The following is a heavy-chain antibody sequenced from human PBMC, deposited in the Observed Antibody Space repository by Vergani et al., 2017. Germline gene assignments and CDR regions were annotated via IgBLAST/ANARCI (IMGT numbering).Heavy chain of an antibody. Sequence: EVQLVESGGGLVQPGGSLRLSCAASGFTFSSYSMNWVRQAPGKGLEWVSYISSSSSTIYYADSVKGRFTISRDNSKNTLYLQMNSLRAEDTAVYYCGGMGDFWSGDAFDIWGQGTMVTVSS. CDR1: GFTFSSYS. J-gene: IGHJ3*02. CDR3: GGMGDFWSGDAFDI. V-gene: IGHV3-48*01. CDR2: ISSSSSTI. D-gene: IGHD3-3*01.